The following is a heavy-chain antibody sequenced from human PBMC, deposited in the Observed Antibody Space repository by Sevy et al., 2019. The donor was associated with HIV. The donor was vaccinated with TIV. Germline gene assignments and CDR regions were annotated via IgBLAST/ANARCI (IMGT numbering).Heavy chain of an antibody. CDR2: IIPILGTV. J-gene: IGHJ4*02. D-gene: IGHD6-19*01. CDR3: ARGGGNGWYYFDY. V-gene: IGHV1-69*13. Sequence: GASVKVSCKASGGTFSTYGISWVRQAPGQGPEWMGGIIPILGTVNYAQKFQGRVTITADESTKTAYMELSSLRSGDTAVYYCARGGGNGWYYFDYWGQETLVTVSS. CDR1: GGTFSTYG.